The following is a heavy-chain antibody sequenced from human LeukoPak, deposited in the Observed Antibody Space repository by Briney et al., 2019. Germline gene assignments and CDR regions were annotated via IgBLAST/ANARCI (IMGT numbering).Heavy chain of an antibody. D-gene: IGHD5-18*01. J-gene: IGHJ5*02. V-gene: IGHV4-59*01. CDR1: GGSISSYY. CDR2: IYYSGST. CDR3: ARAGTAHNWFDP. Sequence: SETLSLTSTVSGGSISSYYWSWIRQPPGKGLEWIGYIYYSGSTNYNPSLKSRVTISVDTSKNQFSLKLSSVTAADTAVYYCARAGTAHNWFDPWGQGTLVTVSS.